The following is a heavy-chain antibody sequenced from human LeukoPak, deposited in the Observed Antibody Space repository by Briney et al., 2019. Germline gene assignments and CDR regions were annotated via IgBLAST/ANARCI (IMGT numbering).Heavy chain of an antibody. CDR1: GFTFSSYA. Sequence: GGSLRLSCAASGFTFSSYAMSWVRQAPGKGLEWVSHISSSGSAKYYADSVKGRFTISRDNAKNSLYLQMNSLRDEDTAVFYCASGSGHWGQGTLVTVSS. J-gene: IGHJ4*02. D-gene: IGHD2-2*03. CDR3: ASGSGH. CDR2: ISSSGSAK. V-gene: IGHV3-48*02.